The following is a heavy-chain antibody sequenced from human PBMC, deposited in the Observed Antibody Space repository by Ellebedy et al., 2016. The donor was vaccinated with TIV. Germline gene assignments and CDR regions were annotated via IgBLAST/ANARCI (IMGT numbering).Heavy chain of an antibody. D-gene: IGHD6-13*01. CDR1: GFTVSSNY. CDR3: ARSSSSWYPPLFDY. Sequence: GGSLRLXCAASGFTVSSNYMSWVRQAPGKGLEWVSVIYSGGSTYYADSVKGRFTISRHNSKNTLYLQMNSLRAEDTAVYYCARSSSSWYPPLFDYWGQGTLVTVSS. V-gene: IGHV3-53*04. CDR2: IYSGGST. J-gene: IGHJ4*02.